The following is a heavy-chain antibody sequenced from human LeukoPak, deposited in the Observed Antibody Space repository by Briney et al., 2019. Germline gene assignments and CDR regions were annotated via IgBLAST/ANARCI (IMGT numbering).Heavy chain of an antibody. V-gene: IGHV4-59*01. CDR1: GGSISSYY. D-gene: IGHD3-3*01. J-gene: IGHJ4*02. CDR3: ARGAILGVVIPHYFDY. Sequence: SETLSLTCTVSGGSISSYYWSWIRQPPGKGLEWIGYIYYSGSTNYNPSLKSRVTISVDTSKNQFSLKLSSVTAADTAVYYCARGAILGVVIPHYFDYGGQGTLVTVSS. CDR2: IYYSGST.